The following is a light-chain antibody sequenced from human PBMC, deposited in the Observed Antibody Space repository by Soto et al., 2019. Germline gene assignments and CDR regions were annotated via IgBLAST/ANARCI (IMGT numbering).Light chain of an antibody. V-gene: IGLV2-14*01. CDR3: SSYTSTTTVRFV. J-gene: IGLJ1*01. CDR1: SSDIGDSNF. CDR2: DVS. Sequence: QSALAQPASVSGSPGQSITISCTGTSSDIGDSNFVSWYQHHPGKAPKLLIYDVSDRPSRISSRFSGSKSANTASLTISGPQAEDEALYYCSSYTSTTTVRFVFGTGTKVTVL.